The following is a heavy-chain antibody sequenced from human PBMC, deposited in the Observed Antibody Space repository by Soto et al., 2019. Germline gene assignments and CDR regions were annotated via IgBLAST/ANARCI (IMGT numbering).Heavy chain of an antibody. CDR3: ATANTPYAFDM. Sequence: VKLVESGGGLVQPGESLRLSCTASGHTFSISWMTWVRQAPGEGLEWVSNINPAGNVQHYADSVKERFTISRDNAKNSLFLQMSGLRVEDTAVYYCATANTPYAFDMWGQGTMVTVSS. CDR1: GHTFSISW. J-gene: IGHJ3*02. V-gene: IGHV3-7*01. CDR2: INPAGNVQ.